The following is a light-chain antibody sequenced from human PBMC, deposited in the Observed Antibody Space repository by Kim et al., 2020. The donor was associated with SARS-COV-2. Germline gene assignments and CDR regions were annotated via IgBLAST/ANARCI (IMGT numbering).Light chain of an antibody. CDR2: KAS. Sequence: ASVGDRVTITCRASQSISSWLAWYQQKPGKAPKLLIQKASSLESGVPSRFSGSGSGTEFTLTISSLQPDDSATYYCQQYKSYSLTFGGGTKVDIK. CDR3: QQYKSYSLT. CDR1: QSISSW. V-gene: IGKV1-5*03. J-gene: IGKJ4*01.